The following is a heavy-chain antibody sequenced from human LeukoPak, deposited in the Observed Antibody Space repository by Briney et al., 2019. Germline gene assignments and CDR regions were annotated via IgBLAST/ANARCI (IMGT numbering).Heavy chain of an antibody. J-gene: IGHJ6*02. CDR1: GGSVSSYY. CDR3: ARYNGGGSGDYYYYSMDV. Sequence: SETLSLTCTVSGGSVSSYYWSWIRQPPGKGLEWIGDIYYSGSTNYNPSLKSRVTISVDTSKNQFSLKLSSVTAADTAVYYCARYNGGGSGDYYYYSMDVWGQGTTVTVSS. V-gene: IGHV4-59*02. D-gene: IGHD2-15*01. CDR2: IYYSGST.